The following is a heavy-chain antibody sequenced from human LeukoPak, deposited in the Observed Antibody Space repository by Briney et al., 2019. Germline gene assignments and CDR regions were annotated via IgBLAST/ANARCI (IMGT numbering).Heavy chain of an antibody. Sequence: SETLSLTCTVSNFSVSSRYYWGWIRQSPGKGLEWIGAVFHTGSPYHNPSLKSRLTISIDTSKKQFSLDLSSVTAADTAIYYCARMSYGYGPYFVDYWGHGTLVTVSS. V-gene: IGHV4-38-2*02. D-gene: IGHD5-12*01. CDR3: ARMSYGYGPYFVDY. CDR1: NFSVSSRYY. J-gene: IGHJ4*01. CDR2: VFHTGSP.